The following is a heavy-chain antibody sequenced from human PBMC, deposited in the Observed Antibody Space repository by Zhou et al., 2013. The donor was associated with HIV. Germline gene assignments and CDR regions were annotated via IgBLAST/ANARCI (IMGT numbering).Heavy chain of an antibody. J-gene: IGHJ6*03. V-gene: IGHV1-18*01. CDR2: ISTYNGHT. Sequence: QVQLVQSGAEVKKPGASVKVSCKASGYTFTNYDISWVRQAPGQGLEWMGWISTYNGHTNYAQKVQGRVTMTTDTFTTTAYMELRSLRSDDTAIYYCAREPPSGIYLYMDVWGKGTTVTVSS. CDR3: AREPPSGIYLYMDV. CDR1: GYTFTNYD.